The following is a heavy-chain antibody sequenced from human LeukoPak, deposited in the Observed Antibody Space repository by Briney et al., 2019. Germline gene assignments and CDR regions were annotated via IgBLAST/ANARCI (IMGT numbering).Heavy chain of an antibody. D-gene: IGHD4-17*01. CDR1: GGSFSGYY. V-gene: IGHV4-34*01. CDR2: INQSGIT. J-gene: IGHJ4*02. Sequence: PSETLSLTCAVYGGSFSGYYWSWIRQPPGKGLEWIGEINQSGITNYNPSLESRVTISVDTSKNHFSLKLSSVTAADTAMYYCATSTVMNEYCLDYWAQGTLVTVSS. CDR3: ATSTVMNEYCLDY.